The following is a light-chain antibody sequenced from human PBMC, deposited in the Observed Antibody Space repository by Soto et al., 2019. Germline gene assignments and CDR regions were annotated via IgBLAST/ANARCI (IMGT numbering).Light chain of an antibody. J-gene: IGLJ2*01. V-gene: IGLV1-51*01. CDR3: ATWDYSLTAEV. Sequence: QSVLTQPPSVSAAPGQKVTISCSGSSSNIGNNYVSWYQQLPGTAPKLLIYDNNKRPSGIPDRFSGSKSGTSGTLDITVPQTGDQADYYCATWDYSLTAEVFGGGTQLTVL. CDR2: DNN. CDR1: SSNIGNNY.